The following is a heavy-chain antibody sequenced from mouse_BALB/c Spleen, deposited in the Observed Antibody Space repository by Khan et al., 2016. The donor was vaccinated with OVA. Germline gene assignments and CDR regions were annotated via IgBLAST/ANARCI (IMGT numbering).Heavy chain of an antibody. D-gene: IGHD1-1*01. CDR3: ARTGYYYFDY. J-gene: IGHJ2*01. V-gene: IGHV5-17*02. CDR1: GFTFSGFG. CDR2: ISSGSSTI. Sequence: EVQLVASGGGLVQPGRSRKLSCAASGFTFSGFGMHWVRQAPEKGLEWVAYISSGSSTISYADTVKGRFPISRDNPKNTLFLQMTSVRSEDTAMYFCARTGYYYFDYWGQGTTLTVSS.